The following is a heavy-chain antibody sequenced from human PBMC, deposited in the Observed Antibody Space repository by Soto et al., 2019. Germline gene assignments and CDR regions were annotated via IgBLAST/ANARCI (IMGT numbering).Heavy chain of an antibody. CDR1: GGSVSSGSYY. CDR2: IYYSGST. J-gene: IGHJ5*02. D-gene: IGHD1-26*01. CDR3: ARDRPTTT. Sequence: QVQLQESGPGLVKPSETLSLTCTISGGSVSSGSYYWSWIRQPPGKGLEWIGYIYYSGSTNYNPSRKSRVTISVDTSKNQSSLKLSSVTAADTAIYYCARDRPTTTWGQGTLVTVSS. V-gene: IGHV4-61*01.